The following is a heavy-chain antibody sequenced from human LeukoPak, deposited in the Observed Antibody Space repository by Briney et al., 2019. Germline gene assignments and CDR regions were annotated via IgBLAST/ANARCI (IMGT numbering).Heavy chain of an antibody. J-gene: IGHJ4*02. CDR1: GGSVSRYY. CDR3: ARHRDSAYETFAY. CDR2: SSYSGST. D-gene: IGHD5-12*01. V-gene: IGHV4-59*02. Sequence: SETLSLTCTVSGGSVSRYYWSWIRQPPGKGLEWSGYSSYSGSTNYNPSLKSRVTISVDTSKNQFSLKLTSVTAADTALYYCARHRDSAYETFAYWGQGTLVTVSS.